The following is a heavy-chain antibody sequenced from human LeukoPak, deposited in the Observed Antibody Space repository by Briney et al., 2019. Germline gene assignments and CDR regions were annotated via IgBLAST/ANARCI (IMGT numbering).Heavy chain of an antibody. CDR3: VRITAGPDYFDY. Sequence: SGPTLLKTTSALTLTCTFTRCARSTRGLGIKWIRQLPGKTLEWLARNDWDDDEYYDTSLRTRLPISKDTSKNQVVLTMSNMGPVYTATYYCVRITAGPDYFDYWGQGTLVSVSS. V-gene: IGHV2-70*11. CDR1: RCARSTRGLG. CDR2: NDWDDDE. J-gene: IGHJ4*02.